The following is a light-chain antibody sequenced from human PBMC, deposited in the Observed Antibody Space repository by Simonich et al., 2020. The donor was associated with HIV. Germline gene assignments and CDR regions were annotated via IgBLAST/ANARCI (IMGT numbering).Light chain of an antibody. Sequence: DIQMTQSPSSLSASVGDRVTITCRASQSISHYLNWFQQKPGKAPKLLIFAASSLQSGVPSRFSGSGSVTDFTLTISSLQPEDFATYYCQQSYSTPMYTFGQGTKLEIK. CDR2: AAS. J-gene: IGKJ2*01. CDR3: QQSYSTPMYT. V-gene: IGKV1-39*01. CDR1: QSISHY.